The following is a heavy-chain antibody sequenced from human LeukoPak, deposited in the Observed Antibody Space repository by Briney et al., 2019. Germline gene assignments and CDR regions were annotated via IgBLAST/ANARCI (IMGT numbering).Heavy chain of an antibody. CDR1: GITLSNYG. V-gene: IGHV3-23*01. CDR2: ISDRGSRT. J-gene: IGHJ4*02. D-gene: IGHD3-22*01. Sequence: PGGSLRLSCAVSGITLSNYGMSWVRQAPGKGLEWVAGISDRGSRTNYADSVKGRFTISTDHPKNTLYLQMNSLRAEDTAVYVCAKRGAVIRVILVGFHKEAYYFDSWGQGALVTVSS. CDR3: AKRGAVIRVILVGFHKEAYYFDS.